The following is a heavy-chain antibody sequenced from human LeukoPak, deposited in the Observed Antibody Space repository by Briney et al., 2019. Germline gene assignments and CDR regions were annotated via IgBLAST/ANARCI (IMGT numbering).Heavy chain of an antibody. V-gene: IGHV1-2*02. CDR2: INPNDGDT. CDR1: GYTFTDYY. CDR3: ARANFLYCSSTTCLFDY. D-gene: IGHD2-2*01. Sequence: ASVKVSCKASGYTFTDYYMHWVRQAPGQGFEWMGWINPNDGDTNYAQKFQGRVTMTRDTSICTAHMEVSRLRSDDTAVYYCARANFLYCSSTTCLFDYWGQGTLVTVSS. J-gene: IGHJ4*02.